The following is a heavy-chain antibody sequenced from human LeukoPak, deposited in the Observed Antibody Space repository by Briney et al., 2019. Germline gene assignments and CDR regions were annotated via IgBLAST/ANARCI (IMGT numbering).Heavy chain of an antibody. V-gene: IGHV3-48*03. D-gene: IGHD6-6*01. CDR1: GFTFSSYE. CDR2: ISSSGSTI. J-gene: IGHJ6*03. CDR3: ARDWGVSARPGYMDV. Sequence: PGGSLRLSCAASGFTFSSYEMNWVRQAPGKGLEWVSYISSSGSTIYYADSVKGRFTISRDNAKNSLYLQMNSLRAEDTAVYYCARDWGVSARPGYMDVWGKGTTVTVSS.